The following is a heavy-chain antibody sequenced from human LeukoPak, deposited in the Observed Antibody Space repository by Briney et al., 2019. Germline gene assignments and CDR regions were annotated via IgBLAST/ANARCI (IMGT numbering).Heavy chain of an antibody. CDR1: GYTFSSHG. CDR2: VNTDGTST. CDR3: ARDHAPRGQPLVSFPGY. Sequence: ASVKVSCKASGYTFSSHGMHWVRQAPGKGLVWVSHVNTDGTSTSYVDSVKGRFTISRDNSKNTLYLQMNSLRAEDTAVYYCARDHAPRGQPLVSFPGYWGQGTLVTVSS. J-gene: IGHJ4*02. V-gene: IGHV3-74*01. D-gene: IGHD6-13*01.